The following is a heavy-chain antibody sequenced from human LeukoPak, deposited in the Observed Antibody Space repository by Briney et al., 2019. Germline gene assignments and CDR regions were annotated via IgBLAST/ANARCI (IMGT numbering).Heavy chain of an antibody. J-gene: IGHJ4*02. D-gene: IGHD3-22*01. CDR3: ARGGSYYYDSSSPDY. Sequence: GGSLRLSCAASGFTFSSNAMHWVRQAPGKGLEWVAVISYDGSNKYYADSVKGRFTISRDNSKNTLYLQMNSLRAEDTAVYYCARGGSYYYDSSSPDYWGQGTLVTVSS. V-gene: IGHV3-30*04. CDR1: GFTFSSNA. CDR2: ISYDGSNK.